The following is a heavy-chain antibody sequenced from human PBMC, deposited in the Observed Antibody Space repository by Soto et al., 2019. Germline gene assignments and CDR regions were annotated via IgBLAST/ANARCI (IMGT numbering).Heavy chain of an antibody. Sequence: EVQLVEAGGGLVQTGGSLRLSCAASGFTVSSNYMSWVRQAPGKGLEWVSVIYRGGSAYYADSVKGRFTISRDNSKNTLYLQMISLRADGTAVYYCARDTGTGGFDYWVQGTLLTVSS. J-gene: IGHJ4*02. CDR2: IYRGGSA. D-gene: IGHD3-10*01. CDR1: GFTVSSNY. CDR3: ARDTGTGGFDY. V-gene: IGHV3-66*01.